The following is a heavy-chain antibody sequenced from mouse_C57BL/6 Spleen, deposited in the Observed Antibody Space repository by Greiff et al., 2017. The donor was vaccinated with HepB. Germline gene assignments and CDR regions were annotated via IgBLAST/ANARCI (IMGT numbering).Heavy chain of an antibody. Sequence: EVQLVESGGDLVKPGGSLKLSCAASGFTFSSYGMSWVRQTPDKRLEWVATISSGGSYTYYPDSVKGRFTISRDNAKNTLYLQMSSLKSEDTAMYYFARQYIPPVDSWGQCTTLTVSS. CDR1: GFTFSSYG. CDR2: ISSGGSYT. V-gene: IGHV5-6*01. D-gene: IGHD1-3*01. CDR3: ARQYIPPVDS. J-gene: IGHJ2*01.